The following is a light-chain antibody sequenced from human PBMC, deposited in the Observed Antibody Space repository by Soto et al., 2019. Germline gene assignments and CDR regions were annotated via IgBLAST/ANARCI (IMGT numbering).Light chain of an antibody. CDR2: HAS. J-gene: IGKJ1*01. V-gene: IGKV1-5*01. CDR1: QTISSW. Sequence: DIRMTQSPSTLSGSLGDRVTITCRASQTISSWLAWYQQKPGTAPKLLIYHASTLESGVPSRFSGSGSGTEFTLTISSMQPDDFATYYCQQYMSYSFGQGTKVDIK. CDR3: QQYMSYS.